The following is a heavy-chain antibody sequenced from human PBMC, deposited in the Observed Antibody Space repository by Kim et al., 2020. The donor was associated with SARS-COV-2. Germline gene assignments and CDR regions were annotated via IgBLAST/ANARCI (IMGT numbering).Heavy chain of an antibody. J-gene: IGHJ3*02. D-gene: IGHD6-19*01. CDR1: GFTFSYYG. CDR2: IWYDGSNK. Sequence: GGSLRLSCAASGFTFSYYGMHWVRQAPGKGLEWVAVIWYDGSNKYYADSVKGRFTISRDNSKNTLYLQMNSLRAEDTAVYYCARDIPLWDGGWVLNTERGDAFDIWGQGTMVTVSS. CDR3: ARDIPLWDGGWVLNTERGDAFDI. V-gene: IGHV3-33*01.